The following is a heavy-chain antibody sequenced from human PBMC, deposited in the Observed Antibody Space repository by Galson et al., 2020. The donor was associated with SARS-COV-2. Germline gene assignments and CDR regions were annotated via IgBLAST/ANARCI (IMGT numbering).Heavy chain of an antibody. Sequence: SETLSLTCPVSGAPISGFSNNYYWSWFRQSADKGLEWIGYVSSTASAKSNPSLTSRVSMSVDTSKNQFTLTVTSVTAAESAVYFGARHWLSSSYLGWFEPWGQGSLVTVAS. J-gene: IGHJ5*02. V-gene: IGHV4-61*05. D-gene: IGHD3-9*01. CDR3: ARHWLSSSYLGWFEP. CDR1: GAPISGFSNNYY. CDR2: VSSTASA.